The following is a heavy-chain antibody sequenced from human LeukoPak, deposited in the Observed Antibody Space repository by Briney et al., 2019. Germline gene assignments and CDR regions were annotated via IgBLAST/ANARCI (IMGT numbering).Heavy chain of an antibody. V-gene: IGHV1-2*02. CDR2: INPNSGGT. Sequence: ASVKVSCKASGYTFTGYYMHWVRQAPGQGLEWMGWINPNSGGTNYAQKFQGRVTMTRDTSISTAYMELSRLRSDDTAVYYCARPVSPYYDILTGYYREWYYFDYWGQGTLVTVSS. CDR1: GYTFTGYY. D-gene: IGHD3-9*01. CDR3: ARPVSPYYDILTGYYREWYYFDY. J-gene: IGHJ4*02.